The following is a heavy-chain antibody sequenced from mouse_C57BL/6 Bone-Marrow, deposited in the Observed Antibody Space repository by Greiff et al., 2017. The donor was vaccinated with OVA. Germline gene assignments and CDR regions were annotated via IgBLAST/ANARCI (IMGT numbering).Heavy chain of an antibody. Sequence: QVTLKVSGPGILQSSQTLSLTCSFSGFSLSTSGMGVSWIRQPSGKGLEWLVHIYWDDDKRYNPSLKSRLKISKDTSRNQVFLKITSVDTAYTATYYGARRYGSSYRYFDYWGQGTTLTVSS. CDR3: ARRYGSSYRYFDY. CDR2: IYWDDDK. CDR1: GFSLSTSGMG. J-gene: IGHJ2*01. V-gene: IGHV8-12*01. D-gene: IGHD1-1*01.